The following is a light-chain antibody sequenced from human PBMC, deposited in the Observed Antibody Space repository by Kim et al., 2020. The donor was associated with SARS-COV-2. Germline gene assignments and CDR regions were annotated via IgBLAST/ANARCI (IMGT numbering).Light chain of an antibody. J-gene: IGKJ4*01. CDR2: AAS. CDR3: QQSYSTLPLS. CDR1: QSIHNY. V-gene: IGKV1-39*01. Sequence: FVGDKVTITGRASQSIHNYVNWYQHKPGQAPKVLIYAASSLQGGVPSRFRGSGSGTDFTLTISSLQREDFATYYCQQSYSTLPLSFGGGTKVDIK.